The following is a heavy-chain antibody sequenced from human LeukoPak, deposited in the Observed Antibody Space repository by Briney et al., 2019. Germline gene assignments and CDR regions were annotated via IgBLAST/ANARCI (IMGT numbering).Heavy chain of an antibody. J-gene: IGHJ5*02. Sequence: GGSLRLSCTASGFIFSSYGMHWVRQAPGKGLEWVAFIRYDGSNKYYADSMNGRFTISRDNYKNTLYLQMNSLRAEDTAVYYCAKGGSGYFWDWFDPWGQGTLVTVSS. D-gene: IGHD5-12*01. V-gene: IGHV3-30*02. CDR1: GFIFSSYG. CDR3: AKGGSGYFWDWFDP. CDR2: IRYDGSNK.